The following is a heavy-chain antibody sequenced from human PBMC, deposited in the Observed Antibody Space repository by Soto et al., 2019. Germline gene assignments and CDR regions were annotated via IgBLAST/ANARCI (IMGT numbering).Heavy chain of an antibody. V-gene: IGHV4-4*02. CDR1: GDSISNNKW. J-gene: IGHJ4*02. CDR2: MHHSGSI. CDR3: ARHDNMTLGSQDLDS. Sequence: QVQLQESGPGLVKPSGTLSLTCSVSGDSISNNKWWSWVRQPPGKGLEWIGEMHHSGSIHYNASPKXRXTXXVDKSRNEFSLKLTSVTAADTARYSCARHDNMTLGSQDLDSWGPGTLVTVSS. D-gene: IGHD1-1*01.